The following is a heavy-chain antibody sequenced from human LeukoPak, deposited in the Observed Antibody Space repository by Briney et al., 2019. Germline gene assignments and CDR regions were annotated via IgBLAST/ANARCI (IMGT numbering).Heavy chain of an antibody. CDR1: GGSISNKY. Sequence: SETLSLTCTVSGGSISNKYWSWIRQPPGKGLEWIGYIYYSGSTNYNPSLKSRVTISVDTSKNQFSLKLSSVTAADTAVYYCARAPPATVVTPGYYMDVWGKGTTVTVSS. J-gene: IGHJ6*03. V-gene: IGHV4-59*12. D-gene: IGHD4-23*01. CDR2: IYYSGST. CDR3: ARAPPATVVTPGYYMDV.